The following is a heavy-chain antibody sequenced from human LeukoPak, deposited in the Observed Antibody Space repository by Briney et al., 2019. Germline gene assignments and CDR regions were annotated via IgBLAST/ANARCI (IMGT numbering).Heavy chain of an antibody. D-gene: IGHD1-26*01. V-gene: IGHV1-69*05. CDR2: IIPIFGTA. CDR3: ARVILVGQGLSAFDI. J-gene: IGHJ3*02. CDR1: GGTFSSYA. Sequence: ASVNVSCKASGGTFSSYAISWVRQAPGQGLEWMGGIIPIFGTANYAQKFQGRVTITTDESTSTAYMELSSLRSDDTAVYYCARVILVGQGLSAFDIWGQGTMVTVSS.